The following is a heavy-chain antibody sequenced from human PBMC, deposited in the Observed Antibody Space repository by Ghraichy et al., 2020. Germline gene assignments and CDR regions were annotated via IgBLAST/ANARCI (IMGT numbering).Heavy chain of an antibody. CDR2: IWYDGSNK. D-gene: IGHD1/OR15-1a*01. Sequence: GGSLRLSCAASGFTFSSYGMHWVRQAPGKGLEWVAVIWYDGSNKYYADPVKGRFTISRDNSKNTLYLQMNSLRAEDTAVYYCAALGSANNDYWGQGTLVTVSS. V-gene: IGHV3-33*01. CDR1: GFTFSSYG. CDR3: AALGSANNDY. J-gene: IGHJ4*02.